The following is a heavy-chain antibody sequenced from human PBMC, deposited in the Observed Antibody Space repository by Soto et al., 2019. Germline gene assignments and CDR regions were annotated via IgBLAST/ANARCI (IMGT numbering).Heavy chain of an antibody. CDR2: INSDGSST. V-gene: IGHV3-74*01. J-gene: IGHJ6*02. CDR3: ARAGGDYYYGMDV. CDR1: GFTFSSYW. D-gene: IGHD1-26*01. Sequence: GGSLRLSCAASGFTFSSYWMHCVRQAPGKGLVWVSRINSDGSSTSYVDSVKGRFTISRDNAKNTLYLQMNSLRAEDTAVYYCARAGGDYYYGMDVWGQGTTVTVSS.